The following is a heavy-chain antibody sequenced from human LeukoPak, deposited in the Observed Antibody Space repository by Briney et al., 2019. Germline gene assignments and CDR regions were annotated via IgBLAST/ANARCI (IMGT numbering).Heavy chain of an antibody. J-gene: IGHJ6*03. CDR2: MNPNSGNT. Sequence: GASVKVSCKASGYTFTSYDINWVRQATGQGLEWMGWMNPNSGNTGYAQKLQGRVTMTRNTSISTAYMELSSLRSEDTAVYYCALIAAAGTGGSYYYYYMDVWGKGTTVTVSS. D-gene: IGHD6-13*01. CDR3: ALIAAAGTGGSYYYYYMDV. CDR1: GYTFTSYD. V-gene: IGHV1-8*01.